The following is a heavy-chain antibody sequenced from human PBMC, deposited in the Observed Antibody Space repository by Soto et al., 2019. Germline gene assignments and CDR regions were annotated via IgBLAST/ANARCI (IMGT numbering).Heavy chain of an antibody. D-gene: IGHD1-7*01. CDR3: ARARGITGTTGWFDP. CDR2: INAGNGNT. J-gene: IGHJ5*02. Sequence: ASVKVSCKASGYTFTSYAMHWVRQAPGQRLEWMGWINAGNGNTKYSQKFQGRVTITRDTSASTAYMELSSLRSEDTAVYYCARARGITGTTGWFDPWGQGTLVTVPS. CDR1: GYTFTSYA. V-gene: IGHV1-3*01.